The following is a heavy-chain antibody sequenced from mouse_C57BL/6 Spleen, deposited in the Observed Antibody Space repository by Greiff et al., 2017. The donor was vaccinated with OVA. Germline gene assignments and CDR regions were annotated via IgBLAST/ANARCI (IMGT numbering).Heavy chain of an antibody. J-gene: IGHJ2*01. CDR3: ARHEGLRYFDY. V-gene: IGHV5-9*01. D-gene: IGHD2-4*01. CDR2: ISGGGGNT. Sequence: EVKLVESGGGLVKPGGSLKLSCAASGFTFSSYTMSWVRQTPEKRLEWVATISGGGGNTYYPDSVKGRFTISRDNAKTTLYLQMSSLRSENTSLYNCARHEGLRYFDYWGQGTTLTVSS. CDR1: GFTFSSYT.